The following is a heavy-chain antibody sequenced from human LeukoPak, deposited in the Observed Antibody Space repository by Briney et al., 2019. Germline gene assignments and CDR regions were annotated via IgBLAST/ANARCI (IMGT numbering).Heavy chain of an antibody. V-gene: IGHV4-39*01. J-gene: IGHJ4*02. CDR2: FHSGGST. D-gene: IGHD3-16*01. CDR1: GDSITNTYYY. CDR3: ARRVTFGYAHAYYFDY. Sequence: SETLSLTCTVSGDSITNTYYYWGWIRQSPGKGLEWIGTFHSGGSTYFSPSLKNRLTISVDTSKNQFSLRLSSVTAADTAVYYCARRVTFGYAHAYYFDYWGQGTLVTVSS.